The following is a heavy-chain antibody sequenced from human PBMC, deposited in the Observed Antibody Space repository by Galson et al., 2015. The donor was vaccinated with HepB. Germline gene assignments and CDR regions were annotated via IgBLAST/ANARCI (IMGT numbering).Heavy chain of an antibody. CDR3: ARVGRRRVVRGVIIWFDP. V-gene: IGHV4-34*01. CDR1: GGSFSGYY. Sequence: LSLTCAVYGGSFSGYYWSWIRQPPGKGLEWIGEINHSGSTNYNPSLKSRVTISVDTSKNQFSLKLSSVTAADTAVYYCARVGRRRVVRGVIIWFDPWGQGTLVTVSS. J-gene: IGHJ5*02. D-gene: IGHD3-10*01. CDR2: INHSGST.